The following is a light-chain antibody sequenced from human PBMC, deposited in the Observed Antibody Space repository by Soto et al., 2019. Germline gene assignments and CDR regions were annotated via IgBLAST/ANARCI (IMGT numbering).Light chain of an antibody. CDR1: QSLVYKDGNTY. J-gene: IGKJ1*01. CDR3: LQGTHWPPA. CDR2: KVS. V-gene: IGKV2-30*01. Sequence: DVGMTQSPLSLAVTLGQPAAISCRSSQSLVYKDGNTYLTWLQQRPGQSPRRLIYKVSNRDSGVPDRFSGSGSGTDFTLRISRVEAEDVGVYYCLQGTHWPPAFGQGTKVEIK.